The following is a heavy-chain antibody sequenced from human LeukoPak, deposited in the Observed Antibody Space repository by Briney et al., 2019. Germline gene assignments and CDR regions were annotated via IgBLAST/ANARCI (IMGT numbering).Heavy chain of an antibody. Sequence: PGGSLRLSCAASGYTFSNHYMNWVRQAPGKGLEWIGSTRNKANSYTTEYAASVKGRITISRDDSKNSLYLQVNTLNTADTAVYYCARLSQENYAGGCDWGLGTLVAVSS. CDR3: ARLSQENYAGGCD. V-gene: IGHV3-72*01. CDR2: TRNKANSYTT. CDR1: GYTFSNHY. J-gene: IGHJ4*02. D-gene: IGHD2-2*01.